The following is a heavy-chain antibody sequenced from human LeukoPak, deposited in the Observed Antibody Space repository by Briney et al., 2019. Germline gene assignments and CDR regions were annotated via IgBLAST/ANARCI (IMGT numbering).Heavy chain of an antibody. CDR3: ARDGSSVFWYFDL. D-gene: IGHD2-2*01. CDR2: IYASGST. V-gene: IGHV4-4*07. CDR1: GGSIRSYY. J-gene: IGHJ2*01. Sequence: PSETLSLTCTVSGGSIRSYYWSWIRQPAGKGLEWIGRIYASGSTNYNPSLKSRVTMSVDTSKNQFSPRLTSVTAADTAVYYCARDGSSVFWYFDLWGRGSRVTVSS.